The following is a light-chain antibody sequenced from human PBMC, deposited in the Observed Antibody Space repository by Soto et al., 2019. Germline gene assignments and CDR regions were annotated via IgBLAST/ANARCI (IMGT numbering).Light chain of an antibody. CDR3: TSYTSSSTYV. CDR1: SSDVGGYNY. Sequence: AVTQAASVSVAPGQSITISCTGTSSDVGGYNYVSWYQQHPGKAPKLMIYDVNNRPSGVSNRFSGSKSGNTASLTISGLQAEDEADYYCTSYTSSSTYVFGTGTKVTVL. J-gene: IGLJ1*01. V-gene: IGLV2-14*01. CDR2: DVN.